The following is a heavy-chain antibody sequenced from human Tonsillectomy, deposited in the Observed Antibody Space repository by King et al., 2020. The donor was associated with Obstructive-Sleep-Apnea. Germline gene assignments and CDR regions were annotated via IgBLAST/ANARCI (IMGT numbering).Heavy chain of an antibody. V-gene: IGHV1-2*02. Sequence: QLVQSGAEVKKPGASVRVSCKASGYSFSAYYMHWVRQAPGQGLEWMGWINPNNGGTNYAQKFQGRVTMTRDTSISTGYMELSRLRSDDTAVYYCARVLSDYPLDYWGQGTLVAVSS. CDR3: ARVLSDYPLDY. CDR2: INPNNGGT. CDR1: GYSFSAYY. J-gene: IGHJ4*02. D-gene: IGHD3-16*01.